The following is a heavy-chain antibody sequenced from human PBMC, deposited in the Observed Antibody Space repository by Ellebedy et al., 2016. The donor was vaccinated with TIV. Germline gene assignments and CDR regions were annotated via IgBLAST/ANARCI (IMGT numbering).Heavy chain of an antibody. CDR1: GFTFRNYA. V-gene: IGHV3-23*01. CDR2: ISGSGGNS. D-gene: IGHD6-6*01. J-gene: IGHJ4*02. CDR3: ARFPSIAARGY. Sequence: GESLKISXAASGFTFRNYAMSWVRQASGKGLEWVSSISGSGGNSYHGDSVKGRFTISRDNSKNTLYLQMNSLRAEDTAFYYCARFPSIAARGYWGRGTLVTVSS.